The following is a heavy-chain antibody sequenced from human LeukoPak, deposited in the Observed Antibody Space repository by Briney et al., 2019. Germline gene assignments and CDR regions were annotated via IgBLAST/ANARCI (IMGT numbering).Heavy chain of an antibody. Sequence: PGGSLRLSCAASGLTFSNYAMSWVRQAPGKGLEWVSGITENGGSTFYADSVKGRFTISRDNSKDTLCLQMNGLRVDDTAVYYCAKDYRPRSNDIFFDYWGQGTLVTVSS. J-gene: IGHJ4*02. CDR3: AKDYRPRSNDIFFDY. D-gene: IGHD2-8*01. CDR1: GLTFSNYA. V-gene: IGHV3-23*01. CDR2: ITENGGST.